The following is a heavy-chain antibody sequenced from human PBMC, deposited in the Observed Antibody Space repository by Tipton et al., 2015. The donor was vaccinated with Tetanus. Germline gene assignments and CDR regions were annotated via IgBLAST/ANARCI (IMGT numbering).Heavy chain of an antibody. CDR2: INHSGST. CDR3: ARGQAAGFTVGYYYYYYGMDV. V-gene: IGHV4-34*01. CDR1: GGSFSGYY. Sequence: TLSLTCAVYGGSFSGYYWSWIRQPPGKGLEWIGEINHSGSTNYNPSLKSRVTISVDTSQNQFSLKLSSVTAADTAVYYCARGQAAGFTVGYYYYYYGMDVWGQGTTVTVSS. D-gene: IGHD6-13*01. J-gene: IGHJ6*02.